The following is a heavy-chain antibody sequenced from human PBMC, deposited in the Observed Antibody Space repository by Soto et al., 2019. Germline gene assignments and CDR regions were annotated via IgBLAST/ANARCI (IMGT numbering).Heavy chain of an antibody. CDR1: GFTFSDYY. CDR2: ISSSGSTI. CDR3: ARVAIPAARKTGEGWFDP. V-gene: IGHV3-11*01. D-gene: IGHD2-2*01. J-gene: IGHJ5*02. Sequence: QVQLVESGGGLVKPGGSLRLSCAASGFTFSDYYMTWIRQAPGKGLEWVSYISSSGSTIYYADSVKGRFTISRDNAKNSLYLQMNSLRAEDTAVYYCARVAIPAARKTGEGWFDPWGQGTLVTVSS.